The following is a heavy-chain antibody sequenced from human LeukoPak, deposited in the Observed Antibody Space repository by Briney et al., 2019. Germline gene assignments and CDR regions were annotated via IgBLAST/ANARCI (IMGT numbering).Heavy chain of an antibody. D-gene: IGHD1-1*01. CDR1: GFTFDDYT. CDR3: ARLGLEVGGPNWFDP. V-gene: IGHV3-43*01. CDR2: SSWDGGST. J-gene: IGHJ5*02. Sequence: GGSLRLSCAASGFTFDDYTMQWVRQAPGKGLEWVSLSSWDGGSTYYADSVKGRFTISRDNAKNSLFLQMNSLRVEDTAVYYCARLGLEVGGPNWFDPWGQGTLVTVSS.